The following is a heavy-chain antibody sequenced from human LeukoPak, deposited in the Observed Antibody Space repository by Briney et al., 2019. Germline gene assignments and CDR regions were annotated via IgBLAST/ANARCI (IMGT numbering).Heavy chain of an antibody. J-gene: IGHJ6*03. CDR2: ISSNGGST. CDR1: GSTFSSYA. D-gene: IGHD1-26*01. Sequence: QSGGSLRLSCAASGSTFSSYAMHWVRQAPGKGLGYVSAISSNGGSTYYANSVKGRFTISRDNSKNTLYLQMGSLRAEDMAVYYCARSSDVGAYYYYYYMDVWGKGTTVTVSS. CDR3: ARSSDVGAYYYYYYMDV. V-gene: IGHV3-64*01.